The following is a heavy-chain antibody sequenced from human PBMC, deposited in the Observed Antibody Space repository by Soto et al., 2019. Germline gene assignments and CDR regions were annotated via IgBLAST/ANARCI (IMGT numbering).Heavy chain of an antibody. CDR2: IVPIFGIA. J-gene: IGHJ5*02. CDR1: GGTFSSYA. CDR3: AKAAQTRYNWNDLGNWFDP. D-gene: IGHD1-1*01. Sequence: QVQLVQSGAEVKKPGSSVKVSCKESGGTFSSYAIAWVRQAPGEGLEWMGGIVPIFGIANYAQKFQGRVAITADEATNTAYMELSSLRSDDTAVYYSAKAAQTRYNWNDLGNWFDPWGQGTLVIVSS. V-gene: IGHV1-69*01.